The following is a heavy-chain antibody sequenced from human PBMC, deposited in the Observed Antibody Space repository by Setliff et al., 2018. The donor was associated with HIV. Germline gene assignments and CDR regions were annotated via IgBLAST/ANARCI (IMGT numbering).Heavy chain of an antibody. V-gene: IGHV4-38-2*01. Sequence: SETLSLTCAVSGYSISSGYYWGWIRQTPGKGLEWIGEINHHKHTNYNPSLKSRVTMSVDTSKNQFSLKLSSVTAADTAVYYCTRSRTSSGYYGVTGYGMDVWGQGTTVTVSS. CDR3: TRSRTSSGYYGVTGYGMDV. CDR2: INHHKHT. CDR1: GYSISSGYY. D-gene: IGHD3-22*01. J-gene: IGHJ6*02.